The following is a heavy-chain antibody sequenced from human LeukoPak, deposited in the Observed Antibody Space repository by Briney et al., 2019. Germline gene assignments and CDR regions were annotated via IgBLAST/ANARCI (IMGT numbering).Heavy chain of an antibody. J-gene: IGHJ6*03. V-gene: IGHV3-7*01. D-gene: IGHD1-7*01. Sequence: GGSLRLSCAASGFTFSSYWMSWVRQAPGKGLEWVANIKQDGSEKYYVDSVKGRFTISRDNAKNSLYLQMNSLRAEDTAVYYCARDARLELLYYSYYYYYYMDVWGKGTTVTVSS. CDR3: ARDARLELLYYSYYYYYYMDV. CDR1: GFTFSSYW. CDR2: IKQDGSEK.